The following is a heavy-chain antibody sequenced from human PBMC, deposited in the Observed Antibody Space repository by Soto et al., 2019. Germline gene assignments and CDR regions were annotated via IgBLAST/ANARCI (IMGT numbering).Heavy chain of an antibody. CDR1: GFTFSTYG. Sequence: QVQLVESGGGVVQPGRSLRLSCAASGFTFSTYGIHWVRQAPGKGLEWVALIWHDGSKEYYADSVKGRFTISRDNSKNTGYLQMNSLRAEDTAMYYCARDYWGNSAYYFDYWGQGALVTVSS. D-gene: IGHD2-21*01. CDR2: IWHDGSKE. V-gene: IGHV3-33*01. J-gene: IGHJ4*02. CDR3: ARDYWGNSAYYFDY.